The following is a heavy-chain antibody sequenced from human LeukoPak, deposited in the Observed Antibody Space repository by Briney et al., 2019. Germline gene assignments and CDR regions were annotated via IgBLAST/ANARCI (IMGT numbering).Heavy chain of an antibody. CDR2: IYPGDSDT. V-gene: IGHV5-51*01. J-gene: IGHJ4*02. D-gene: IGHD1-26*01. CDR3: ARQIEAGATSPFDY. Sequence: GESLKISCKGSGYSFTSYWIGWVRQMPGKGLEWIGIIYPGDSDTRYSPSFQGQVTISADKSINTAFLQWSSLKASDTAMYYCARQIEAGATSPFDYWGQGTLVTVSS. CDR1: GYSFTSYW.